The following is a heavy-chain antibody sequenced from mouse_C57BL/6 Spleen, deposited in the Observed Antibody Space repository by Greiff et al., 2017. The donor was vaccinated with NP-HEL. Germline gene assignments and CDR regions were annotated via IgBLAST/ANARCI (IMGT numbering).Heavy chain of an antibody. J-gene: IGHJ2*01. V-gene: IGHV14-4*01. Sequence: VQLQQSGAELVRPGASVKLSCTASGFNITDDYMHWVKQRPEQGLEWIGWIDPENGDTEYASKFQGKATITADTSSNTAYLQLSSLTSEDTAVYYCTTRRYFDYWGQGTTLTVSS. CDR1: GFNITDDY. CDR3: TTRRYFDY. CDR2: IDPENGDT.